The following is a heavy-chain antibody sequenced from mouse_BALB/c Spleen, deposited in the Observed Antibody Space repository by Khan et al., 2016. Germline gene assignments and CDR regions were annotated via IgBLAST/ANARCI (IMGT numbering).Heavy chain of an antibody. J-gene: IGHJ2*02. CDR3: SSLDY. V-gene: IGHV5-4*02. CDR1: GFTFSNYF. CDR2: INNGGSYT. Sequence: EVELVESGGGLVKPGGSLKLSCAASGFTFSNYFMYWIRQTPEQRLEWVATINNGGSYTYYPDSVKGRFTISRDNAKNNLYLQMSSLKSEDTAMYYCSSLDYWGQGTSLTVSA.